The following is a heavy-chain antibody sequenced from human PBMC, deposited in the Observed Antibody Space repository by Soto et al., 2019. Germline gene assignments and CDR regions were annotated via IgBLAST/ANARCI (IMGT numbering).Heavy chain of an antibody. J-gene: IGHJ4*02. D-gene: IGHD3-22*01. Sequence: GGSLRLSCAASGFTLRNNVLSWVRQAPGKGLDWVSGITGSGRDTYYADSVKGRFTISRDNSKNTLYLQMNSLRAEDTAVYYCARVGYYYDSSGYFDYWGQGTLVTV. CDR2: ITGSGRDT. V-gene: IGHV3-23*01. CDR1: GFTLRNNV. CDR3: ARVGYYYDSSGYFDY.